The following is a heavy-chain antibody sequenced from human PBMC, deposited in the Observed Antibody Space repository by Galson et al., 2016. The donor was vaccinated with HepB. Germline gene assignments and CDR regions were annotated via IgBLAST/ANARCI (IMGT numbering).Heavy chain of an antibody. CDR3: ARGRRGLDFLDH. J-gene: IGHJ4*02. CDR1: GGFFSGGSHY. V-gene: IGHV4-39*01. D-gene: IGHD5-12*01. Sequence: SETLSLTCIVSGGFFSGGSHYCAWIRQPPGKGLEWLALTVHDGSKYYTPSFRGRVTMSADMANDRFSLGLTSVTAADTALYYCARGRRGLDFLDHWGQGTMVT. CDR2: TVHDGSK.